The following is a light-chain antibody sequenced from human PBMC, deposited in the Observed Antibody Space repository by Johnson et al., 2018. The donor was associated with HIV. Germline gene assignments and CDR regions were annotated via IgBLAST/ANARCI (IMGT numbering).Light chain of an antibody. CDR1: SSDMGNYA. V-gene: IGLV1-51*01. J-gene: IGLJ1*01. Sequence: QAVLTQPPSVSAAPGQKVTISCSGSSSDMGNYAVSWYQQLPGTAPKLLIYDNNRRPSGIPDRFSGSKSGTSATLGITGLQTGDEADYYCGTWGGVFGTGTKVTVL. CDR3: GTWGGV. CDR2: DNN.